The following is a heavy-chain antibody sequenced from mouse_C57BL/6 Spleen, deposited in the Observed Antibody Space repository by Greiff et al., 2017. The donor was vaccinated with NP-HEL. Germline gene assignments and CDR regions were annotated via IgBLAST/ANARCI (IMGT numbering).Heavy chain of an antibody. D-gene: IGHD1-1*01. CDR1: GYTFTSYW. Sequence: QVQLQQPGAELVKPGASVKLSCKASGYTFTSYWMHWVKQRPGRGLEWIGRIDPNSGGTKYNEKFKSKATLTVDKPSSTAYMQLSSLTSEDSAVYYCARGDLITTVVAPYYAMDYWGQGTSVTVSS. J-gene: IGHJ4*01. CDR3: ARGDLITTVVAPYYAMDY. CDR2: IDPNSGGT. V-gene: IGHV1-72*01.